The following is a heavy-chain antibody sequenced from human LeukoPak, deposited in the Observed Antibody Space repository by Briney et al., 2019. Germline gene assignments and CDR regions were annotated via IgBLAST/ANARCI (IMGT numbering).Heavy chain of an antibody. CDR3: ARAGTGWAFDY. CDR1: GASVNTYY. V-gene: IGHV4-59*02. D-gene: IGHD6-19*01. J-gene: IGHJ4*02. Sequence: SETLSLTCTVSGASVNTYYWSWIRQPPGKGLEWIGYMFYSGNSNYSPSLTSRVTISVDTSKNQLSLKVRSVTAADTAVYYCARAGTGWAFDYWGQGTLVTVSS. CDR2: MFYSGNS.